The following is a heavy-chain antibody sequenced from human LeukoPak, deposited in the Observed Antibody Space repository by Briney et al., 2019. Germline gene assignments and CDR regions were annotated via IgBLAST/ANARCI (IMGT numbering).Heavy chain of an antibody. D-gene: IGHD5-24*01. V-gene: IGHV3-30*03. CDR3: ARDMGGWLQFVFDY. CDR1: GFSFSRYG. Sequence: AGGSLRLSCAASGFSFSRYGIHWIRQAPGKGLEWVAVISNDGSNEYYADSVKGRFTISRDNSKNTLYLQMNSLRVEDTAVYYCARDMGGWLQFVFDYWGQGTLVTVSS. J-gene: IGHJ4*02. CDR2: ISNDGSNE.